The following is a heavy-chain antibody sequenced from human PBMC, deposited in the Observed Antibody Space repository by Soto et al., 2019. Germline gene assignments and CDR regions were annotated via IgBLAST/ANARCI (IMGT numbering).Heavy chain of an antibody. CDR2: IYYSGST. V-gene: IGHV4-61*01. CDR1: GGSVSSGSYY. Sequence: SETLSLTCTVSGGSVSSGSYYWSWIRQPPGKGLEWILYIYYSGSTNYNPSLKSRVTISVDTSKNQFSLKLSSVTAADTAVYYCAREIIATGYSYGLRVFDYWGQGTLVTVSS. J-gene: IGHJ4*02. D-gene: IGHD5-18*01. CDR3: AREIIATGYSYGLRVFDY.